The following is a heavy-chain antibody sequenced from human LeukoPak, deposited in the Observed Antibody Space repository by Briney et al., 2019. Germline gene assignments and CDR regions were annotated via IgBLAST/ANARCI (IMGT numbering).Heavy chain of an antibody. J-gene: IGHJ5*02. V-gene: IGHV1-18*01. CDR3: APNSDYSNRFDP. D-gene: IGHD4-11*01. Sequence: ASVKVSCKASGYTFTSYGISWVRQAPGQGLEWMGWISAYNSNTNYAQKLQGRVTMTTDTSTSTAYMELSSLRSEDTAVYYCAPNSDYSNRFDPWGQGTLVTVSS. CDR2: ISAYNSNT. CDR1: GYTFTSYG.